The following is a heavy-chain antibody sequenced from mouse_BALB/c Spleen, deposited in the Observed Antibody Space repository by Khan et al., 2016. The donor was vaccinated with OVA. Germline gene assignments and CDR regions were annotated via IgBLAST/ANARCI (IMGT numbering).Heavy chain of an antibody. CDR2: IYPFNDDT. Sequence: EVQLQQSGPELVKPGASVKMSCKASGYTFTSYVMHWVKQKPGLGLEWIGYIYPFNDDTKYNEKFKGKATLPSDKSYSTAYMELSSLTSEVSAVYYCAPVGNYYVSFAYWGQGTLVTVSA. CDR3: APVGNYYVSFAY. J-gene: IGHJ3*01. V-gene: IGHV1S136*01. D-gene: IGHD1-1*01. CDR1: GYTFTSYV.